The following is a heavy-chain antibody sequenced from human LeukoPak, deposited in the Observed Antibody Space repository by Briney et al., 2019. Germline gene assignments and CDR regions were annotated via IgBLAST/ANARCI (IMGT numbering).Heavy chain of an antibody. V-gene: IGHV3-74*01. CDR2: IDTDGSTT. Sequence: GGSLRLSCGASGFTFSDHWMHWVRQAPGKGLVWVSGIDTDGSTTRYADSVKGRFTISRDNSKNTLYLQMNSLRAEDTAIYYCAKRIPSWYYVDYWGQGTLVTVSS. D-gene: IGHD2-15*01. CDR1: GFTFSDHW. J-gene: IGHJ4*02. CDR3: AKRIPSWYYVDY.